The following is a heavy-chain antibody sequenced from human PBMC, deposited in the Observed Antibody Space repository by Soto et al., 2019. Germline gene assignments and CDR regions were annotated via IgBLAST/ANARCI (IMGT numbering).Heavy chain of an antibody. CDR1: GGTFSSYA. V-gene: IGHV1-69*13. Sequence: SVKVSCKASGGTFSSYAISWVRQAPGQGLEWMGGIIPIFGTANYAQKFQGRVTITADESTSTAYMELSSLRSEDTAVYYCAREEQLEDAYNWFDPWGQGTLVTVSS. CDR2: IIPIFGTA. D-gene: IGHD6-13*01. J-gene: IGHJ5*02. CDR3: AREEQLEDAYNWFDP.